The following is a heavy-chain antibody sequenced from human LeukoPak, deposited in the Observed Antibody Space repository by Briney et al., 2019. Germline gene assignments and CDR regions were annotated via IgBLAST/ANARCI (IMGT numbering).Heavy chain of an antibody. CDR3: ASGATRITIFGVVNYDAFDI. Sequence: SETLSLTCTVSGDSITSSAFYWGWIRQAPGKGLEWIGSIYYSGSTYYNPSLKSRVTISVDTSKNQFSLKLSSVTAADTAVYYCASGATRITIFGVVNYDAFDIWGQGTMVTVSS. CDR2: IYYSGST. CDR1: GDSITSSAFY. J-gene: IGHJ3*02. D-gene: IGHD3-3*01. V-gene: IGHV4-39*01.